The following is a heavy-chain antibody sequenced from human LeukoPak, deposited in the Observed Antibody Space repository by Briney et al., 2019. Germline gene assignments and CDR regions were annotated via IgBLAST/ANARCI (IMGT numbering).Heavy chain of an antibody. CDR2: IYTSGST. J-gene: IGHJ3*02. CDR1: GGSISSYY. V-gene: IGHV4-4*07. CDR3: ARAYSSGWYGIYAFDI. Sequence: PSETLSLTCTVSGGSISSYYWSWIRQPAGKGLEWIGRIYTSGSTNYNPSLKSRVTISVDTSKNQFSLKLSSVTAADTAVYYCARAYSSGWYGIYAFDIWGQGTMVTVSS. D-gene: IGHD6-19*01.